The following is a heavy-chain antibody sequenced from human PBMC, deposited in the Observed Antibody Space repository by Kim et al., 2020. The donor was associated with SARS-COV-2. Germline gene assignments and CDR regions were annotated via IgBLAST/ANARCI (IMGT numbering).Heavy chain of an antibody. J-gene: IGHJ6*02. Sequence: YYNPSLKRRVTISEDTSKNQFSLKLSSVTAADTAVYYCARHKSPYYGMDVWGQGTTVTVSS. V-gene: IGHV4-39*01. CDR3: ARHKSPYYGMDV.